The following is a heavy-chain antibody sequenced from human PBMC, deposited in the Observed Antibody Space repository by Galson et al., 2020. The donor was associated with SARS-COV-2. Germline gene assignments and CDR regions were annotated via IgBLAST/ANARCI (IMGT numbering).Heavy chain of an antibody. V-gene: IGHV3-30*04. D-gene: IGHD3-10*01. CDR2: ISYDGSNK. Sequence: GESLKISCAASGFTFSSYAMHWVRRAPGKGLEWVAVISYDGSNKYYADSVKGRFTISRDNSKNTLYLQMNSLRAEDTAVYYCARALVDYYYGMDVWGQGTTVTVSS. J-gene: IGHJ6*02. CDR3: ARALVDYYYGMDV. CDR1: GFTFSSYA.